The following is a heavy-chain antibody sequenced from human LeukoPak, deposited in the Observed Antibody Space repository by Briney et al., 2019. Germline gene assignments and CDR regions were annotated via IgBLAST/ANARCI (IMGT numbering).Heavy chain of an antibody. CDR2: ISSSSSYI. D-gene: IGHD3-10*01. CDR3: ARMALFGR. V-gene: IGHV3-21*01. J-gene: IGHJ4*02. Sequence: PGGALGVSCAASGFTFNSLSMNWVPPAPGKGLEWVSAISSSSSYIYHADPVKGRFTISRNNAKNSLYLQMNSLRAEDTAVYYCARMALFGRWGQGNLVTVFS. CDR1: GFTFNSLS.